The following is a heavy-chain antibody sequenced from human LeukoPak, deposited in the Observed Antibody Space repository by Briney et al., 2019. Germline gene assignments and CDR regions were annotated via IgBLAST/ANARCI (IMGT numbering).Heavy chain of an antibody. CDR1: GGSISTGGYF. CDR3: ARMDYYGSGTYHSWFDP. D-gene: IGHD3-10*01. V-gene: IGHV4-61*02. Sequence: SQTLSLTCTVSGGSISTGGYFWSWIRQPAGKGLEWIGRIYAGGKTNYNPSLRSRVTISVDTSRNQFSLKLNSVTAADTAVYYCARMDYYGSGTYHSWFDPWGQGTLVTVSS. CDR2: IYAGGKT. J-gene: IGHJ5*02.